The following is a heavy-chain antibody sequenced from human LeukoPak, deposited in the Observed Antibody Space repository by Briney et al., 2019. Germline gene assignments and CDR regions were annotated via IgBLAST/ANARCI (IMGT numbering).Heavy chain of an antibody. Sequence: PGGALRLSCAASGFTFSDYNMNWVRQAPGKGLEWVSYITNGGSTIHHADSVKGRFTISRDNAKKTLYLQMNSLRAEDTAVYYCARSIGLTGGGVDVWGQGTTVTVSS. D-gene: IGHD3-9*01. CDR3: ARSIGLTGGGVDV. CDR1: GFTFSDYN. V-gene: IGHV3-11*01. J-gene: IGHJ6*02. CDR2: ITNGGSTI.